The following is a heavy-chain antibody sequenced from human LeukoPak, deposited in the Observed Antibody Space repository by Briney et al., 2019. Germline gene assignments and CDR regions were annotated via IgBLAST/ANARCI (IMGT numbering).Heavy chain of an antibody. V-gene: IGHV3-13*01. CDR3: ARAYCSSTSCYHGEGDYYYGMDV. J-gene: IGHJ6*02. D-gene: IGHD2-2*01. CDR1: GFTFSSYD. CDR2: IGTAGDT. Sequence: GGSLRLSCAASGFTFSSYDMHWVRQATGKGLEWVSAIGTAGDTYYPGSVKGRFTISRENAKNSLYLQMNSLRAGDTAVYYCARAYCSSTSCYHGEGDYYYGMDVWGQGTTVTVSS.